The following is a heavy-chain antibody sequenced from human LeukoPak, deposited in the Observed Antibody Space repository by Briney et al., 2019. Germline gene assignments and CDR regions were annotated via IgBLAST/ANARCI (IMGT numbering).Heavy chain of an antibody. J-gene: IGHJ4*02. CDR1: GGSVSGGNYY. CDR2: IRYSGST. CDR3: ARTGSTGGY. V-gene: IGHV4-61*01. Sequence: SETLSLTCTVSGGSVSGGNYYCSWIRQSPGKGLEWIGYIRYSGSTVYNPSLKSRVTMSIDTSKNQFSLNLSSVTAADTAVYYCARTGSTGGYWGQGTLVTVSS. D-gene: IGHD1-1*01.